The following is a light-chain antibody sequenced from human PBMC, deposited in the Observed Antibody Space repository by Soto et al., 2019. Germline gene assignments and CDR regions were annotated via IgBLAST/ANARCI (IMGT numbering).Light chain of an antibody. Sequence: QSALTQAASVSGSPGQSITIACTGTSSDVGGYNYVSWYQQHPGKAPKLMIYDVSNRPSGVSNRFSGSKSGNTASLTISGLQAEDEAEYYCLLSYSGARVFGGGTKLTVL. V-gene: IGLV2-14*01. CDR2: DVS. J-gene: IGLJ2*01. CDR1: SSDVGGYNY. CDR3: LLSYSGARV.